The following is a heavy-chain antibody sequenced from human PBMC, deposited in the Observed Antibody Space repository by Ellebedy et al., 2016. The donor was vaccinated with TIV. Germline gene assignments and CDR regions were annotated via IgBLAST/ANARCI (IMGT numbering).Heavy chain of an antibody. CDR3: ASTGGAVAGNEVPTYYYYYGMDV. CDR2: INPNSGGT. V-gene: IGHV1-2*02. D-gene: IGHD6-19*01. J-gene: IGHJ6*02. Sequence: AASVKVSCKASGYTFTGYYMHWVRQAPGQGLEWMGWINPNSGGTNYAQKFQGRVTMTRDTSISTAYMELSRLRSDDTAVYYCASTGGAVAGNEVPTYYYYYGMDVWGQGTTVTVSS. CDR1: GYTFTGYY.